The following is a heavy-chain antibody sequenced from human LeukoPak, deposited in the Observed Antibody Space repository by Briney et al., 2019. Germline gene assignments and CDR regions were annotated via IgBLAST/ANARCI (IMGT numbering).Heavy chain of an antibody. CDR1: GFTFSSYA. Sequence: GGSLRLSCAASGFTFSSYAMNWVRQAPGKGQEWVSSISGSGDYTYYTDSVERRFTISRDNAMNTVFLQMKSLRADDTGTYYCARFYFPEEHDRAWYEAHWGQGVLVTVS. V-gene: IGHV3-23*01. CDR2: ISGSGDYT. CDR3: ARFYFPEEHDRAWYEAH. J-gene: IGHJ4*02. D-gene: IGHD6-19*01.